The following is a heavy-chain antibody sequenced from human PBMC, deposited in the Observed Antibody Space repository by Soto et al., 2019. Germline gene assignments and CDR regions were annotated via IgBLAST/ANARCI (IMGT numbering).Heavy chain of an antibody. CDR2: ISASGRDT. V-gene: IGHV3-23*01. Sequence: EVQLLESGGDLAQPGGSLRLSCAASGFTFSNYAMSWVRQAPGKGLEWVSGISASGRDTYYADSVKDRFTISRDNSKNTVYLQVNSLRADDPAIYYCAKGKSSGWYYFDYWGQGTPVTVSS. D-gene: IGHD6-19*01. CDR1: GFTFSNYA. CDR3: AKGKSSGWYYFDY. J-gene: IGHJ4*02.